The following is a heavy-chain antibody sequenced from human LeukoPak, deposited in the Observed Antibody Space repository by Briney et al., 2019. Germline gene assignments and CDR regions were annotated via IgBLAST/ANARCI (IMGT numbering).Heavy chain of an antibody. CDR2: ISYTGTYI. D-gene: IGHD6-13*01. CDR3: ARDKRGAAAGSSDY. CDR1: AFSLNAYN. Sequence: GGSLRLSCAASAFSLNAYNMNWVRQAPGKGLEWVSSISYTGTYIYYADSVKGRFTISRDNAKNSLYLQMNSLRAEDTAVYYCARDKRGAAAGSSDYWGQGTLVTVSS. J-gene: IGHJ4*02. V-gene: IGHV3-21*01.